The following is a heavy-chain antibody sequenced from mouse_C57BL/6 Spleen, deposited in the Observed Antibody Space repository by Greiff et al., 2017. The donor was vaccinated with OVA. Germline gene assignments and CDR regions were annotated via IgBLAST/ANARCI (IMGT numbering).Heavy chain of an antibody. CDR2: ISYDGSN. V-gene: IGHV3-6*01. CDR3: ARDGYSTPFAY. CDR1: GYSITSGYY. D-gene: IGHD2-5*01. Sequence: EVKLQESGSGLVKPSQSLSLTCSVTGYSITSGYYWNWIRQFPGNKLEWMGYISYDGSNNYNPSLKNRISITRDTSKNQFFLKLNSVTTEDTATYYCARDGYSTPFAYWGQGTLVTVSA. J-gene: IGHJ3*01.